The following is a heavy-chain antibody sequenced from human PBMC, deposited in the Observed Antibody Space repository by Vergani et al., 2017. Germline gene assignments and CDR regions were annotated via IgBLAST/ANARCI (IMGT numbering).Heavy chain of an antibody. CDR2: TWYEGNNN. CDR3: AKDLAGCNCISCSYYMDF. V-gene: IGHV3-33*06. Sequence: QVQLVESGGGVVQPGRYLRLSCTPSSFKLGDYGMHWVRQAPGRGLEWVSMTWYEGNNNYYADSVKGRFTISRDNSQNTVNLQMNSLRVDDTAVYYCAKDLAGCNCISCSYYMDFWGKGTTVTV. CDR1: SFKLGDYG. J-gene: IGHJ6*03. D-gene: IGHD2/OR15-2a*01.